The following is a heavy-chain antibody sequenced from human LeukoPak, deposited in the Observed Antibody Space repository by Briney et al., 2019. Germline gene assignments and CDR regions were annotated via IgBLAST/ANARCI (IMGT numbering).Heavy chain of an antibody. Sequence: SQTLSLTCAISGDSVSSNSAAWNWIRQSPSRGLEWLGRTYYRSKWYNDYAVSVKSRITINPDTSKNQFSLQLNSVTPEDTAVYYCAGDRPYHSPYDDAFDIWGQGTMVTVSS. CDR3: AGDRPYHSPYDDAFDI. CDR2: TYYRSKWYN. CDR1: GDSVSSNSAA. J-gene: IGHJ3*02. V-gene: IGHV6-1*01. D-gene: IGHD2-2*01.